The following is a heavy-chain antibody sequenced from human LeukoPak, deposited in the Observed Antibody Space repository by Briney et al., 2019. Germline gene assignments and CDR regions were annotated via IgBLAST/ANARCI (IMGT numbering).Heavy chain of an antibody. D-gene: IGHD6-19*01. CDR2: INNDGTST. J-gene: IGHJ4*02. V-gene: IGHV3-74*01. CDR3: AKATGYSSGWYVLDY. Sequence: SGGSLRLSCATSGFTFSNYWMHWVRQAPGKGLVWVSHINNDGTSTSYADSVKGRFTISRDNAKNTLYLQMNSLRAEDTALYYCAKATGYSSGWYVLDYWGQGTLVTVSS. CDR1: GFTFSNYW.